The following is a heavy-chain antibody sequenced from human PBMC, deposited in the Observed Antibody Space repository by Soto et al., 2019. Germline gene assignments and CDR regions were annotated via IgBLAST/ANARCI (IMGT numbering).Heavy chain of an antibody. J-gene: IGHJ6*02. D-gene: IGHD2-2*01. CDR3: ARGHAMYPLVTLPAYGMDV. CDR2: INHSGST. V-gene: IGHV4-34*01. Sequence: SETLSLTCAVYGGSFSGYYWSWIRQPPGKGLEWIGEINHSGSTNYNPSLKSRVTISVDTSKNQFSLKLSSVTAADTAVYYCARGHAMYPLVTLPAYGMDVWGQGTTVTVSS. CDR1: GGSFSGYY.